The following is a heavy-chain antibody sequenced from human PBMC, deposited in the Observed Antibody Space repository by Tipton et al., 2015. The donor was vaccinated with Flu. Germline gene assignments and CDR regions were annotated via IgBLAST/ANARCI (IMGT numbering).Heavy chain of an antibody. CDR3: ARGGIDGGYTTWDY. D-gene: IGHD3-16*01. J-gene: IGHJ4*02. CDR2: INMDGRST. Sequence: SLRLSCAASGFTFSSYWMHWVRQAPGKGLMWVSRINMDGRSTTFADSVKGRFTISRDNAKNTLYLQMDSLTAEDTAVYYCARGGIDGGYTTWDYWGQGTLV. V-gene: IGHV3-74*03. CDR1: GFTFSSYW.